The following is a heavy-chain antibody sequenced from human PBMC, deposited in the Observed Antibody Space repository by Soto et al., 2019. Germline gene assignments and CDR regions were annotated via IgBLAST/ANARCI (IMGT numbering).Heavy chain of an antibody. J-gene: IGHJ4*02. CDR2: IIPIFGTA. Sequence: QVQLVQSGAEVKKPGSSVKVSCKASGGTFSSYAISWVRQAPGQGLEWMGGIIPIFGTANYAQKFQGRVTITADKPTSKAYMELSSLRSEDTAVYYCARSVRTYYYDSSGYYYFDYWGQGTLVTVSS. CDR1: GGTFSSYA. V-gene: IGHV1-69*06. D-gene: IGHD3-22*01. CDR3: ARSVRTYYYDSSGYYYFDY.